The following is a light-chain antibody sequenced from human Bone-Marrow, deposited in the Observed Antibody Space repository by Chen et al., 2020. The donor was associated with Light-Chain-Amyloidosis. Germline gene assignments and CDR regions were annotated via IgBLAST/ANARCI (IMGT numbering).Light chain of an antibody. CDR3: CAYVETIVFQIL. J-gene: IGLJ3*02. CDR2: DLS. Sequence: QSALTQPASVSGSPGQSVTISCTGTSSDIGSSNLVSWYQQHPGQAPKLLIFDLSRRPSGVSDRFSASKSGSTASLTISGLQPEDEAHYYCCAYVETIVFQILFGGGTKLTVL. V-gene: IGLV2-23*02. CDR1: SSDIGSSNL.